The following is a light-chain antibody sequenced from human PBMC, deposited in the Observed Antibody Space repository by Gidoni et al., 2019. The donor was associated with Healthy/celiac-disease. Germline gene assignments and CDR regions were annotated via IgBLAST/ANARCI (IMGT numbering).Light chain of an antibody. CDR1: QSVRSN. CDR3: QQYNNWTQT. Sequence: EIVLTQSPATRSVSPGERATRSCRASQSVRSNFAWYQQKPGQAPRLLIYGASTRATGIPARFSGSGSGTEFTLTISSLQSEDFAVYYCQQYNNWTQTFGQGTKVEIK. V-gene: IGKV3-15*01. J-gene: IGKJ1*01. CDR2: GAS.